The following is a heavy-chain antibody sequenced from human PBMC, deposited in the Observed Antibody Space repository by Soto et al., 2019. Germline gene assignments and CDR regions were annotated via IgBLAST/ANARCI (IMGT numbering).Heavy chain of an antibody. CDR2: ISGSGGST. CDR3: AKVPIPRNGMDV. D-gene: IGHD2-2*02. Sequence: GSLRLSCAASGFTFSSYAMSWVRQAPGKGLEWVSAISGSGGSTYYADSVKGRFTISRDNSKNTLYLQMNSLRAEDTAVYYCAKVPIPRNGMDVWGQGTTVTVSS. V-gene: IGHV3-23*01. CDR1: GFTFSSYA. J-gene: IGHJ6*02.